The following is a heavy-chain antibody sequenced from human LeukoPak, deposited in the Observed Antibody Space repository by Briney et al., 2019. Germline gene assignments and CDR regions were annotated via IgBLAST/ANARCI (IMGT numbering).Heavy chain of an antibody. J-gene: IGHJ3*02. CDR3: ARASPSSGWAGNAFDI. D-gene: IGHD6-19*01. CDR1: GFTFSNYG. CDR2: TSFDGSYK. Sequence: GGSLRLSCAASGFTFSNYGMHWVRQAPGKGLEWVAVTSFDGSYKYYADSVKGRFTISRDNSKNTLYLQMNSLRAEDTAVYYCARASPSSGWAGNAFDIWGQGTMVTVSS. V-gene: IGHV3-30*03.